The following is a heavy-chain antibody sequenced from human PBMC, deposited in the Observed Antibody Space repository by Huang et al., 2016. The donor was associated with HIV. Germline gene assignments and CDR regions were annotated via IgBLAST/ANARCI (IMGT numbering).Heavy chain of an antibody. J-gene: IGHJ4*02. V-gene: IGHV1-69*13. Sequence: QVQLVQSGAEVKKPGSSVKLSCQSSGGGSSSYAISWVRQARGQGLEWRGGIIHIFGTTDYAPRFQGRVTITADESTNTAYIELSSLEYDDTALDYCARSGPRWGLATIWTLVYWGQGTLVTVSS. D-gene: IGHD5-12*01. CDR3: ARSGPRWGLATIWTLVY. CDR2: IIHIFGTT. CDR1: GGGSSSYA.